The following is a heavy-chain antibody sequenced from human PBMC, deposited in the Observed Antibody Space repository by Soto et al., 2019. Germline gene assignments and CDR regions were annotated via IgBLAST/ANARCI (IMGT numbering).Heavy chain of an antibody. J-gene: IGHJ6*03. V-gene: IGHV3-30*18. Sequence: GGSLRLSCAASGFTFSSYGMHWVRQAPGKGLEWVAVISYDGSNKYYADSVKGRFTISRDNSKNTLYLQMNSLRAEDTAVYYCAKVSLPAAMADYYYYYMDVWGKGTTVTVSS. D-gene: IGHD2-2*01. CDR1: GFTFSSYG. CDR2: ISYDGSNK. CDR3: AKVSLPAAMADYYYYYMDV.